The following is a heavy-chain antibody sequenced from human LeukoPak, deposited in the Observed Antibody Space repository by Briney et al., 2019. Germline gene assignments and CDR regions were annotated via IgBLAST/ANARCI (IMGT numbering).Heavy chain of an antibody. CDR3: ATWGHCSSTSCYGDAFDI. D-gene: IGHD2-2*01. Sequence: GESLKISCKGSGYSFTSYWIGWVRQMPGKGLEWMGIIYPGDSDTRYSPSFQGQVTISVDKSISTAYLQWSSLKASDTAMCYCATWGHCSSTSCYGDAFDIWGQGTMVTVSS. V-gene: IGHV5-51*01. CDR2: IYPGDSDT. J-gene: IGHJ3*02. CDR1: GYSFTSYW.